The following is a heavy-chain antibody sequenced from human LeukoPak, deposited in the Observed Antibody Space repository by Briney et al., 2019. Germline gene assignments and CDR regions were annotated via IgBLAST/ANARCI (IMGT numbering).Heavy chain of an antibody. CDR3: ARTMTWFDP. CDR1: GGSINNYY. CDR2: IYSSGTT. J-gene: IGHJ5*02. V-gene: IGHV4-59*01. Sequence: PSETLSLTCTVSGGSINNYYWNWLRQPPGKGLEWIGFIYSSGTTNYNPSLKNRVIISVDTSKNQFSLKLTSVTAADTAVYYCARTMTWFDPWGQGTLVTVSS.